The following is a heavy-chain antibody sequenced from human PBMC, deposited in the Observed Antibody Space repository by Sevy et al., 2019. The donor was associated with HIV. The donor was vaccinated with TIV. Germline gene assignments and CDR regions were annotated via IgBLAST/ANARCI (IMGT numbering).Heavy chain of an antibody. Sequence: GGSLRLSCAASGFDFNHYGIYWVRQAPGRGLEWVSFISNSGSDQYYAVPVKGRFTISRNYSNNTVYLEMQSLRSDDTATYFCAKAHIATWWTLDYWGQGTTVTVSS. CDR2: ISNSGSDQ. CDR3: AKAHIATWWTLDY. CDR1: GFDFNHYG. D-gene: IGHD2-21*01. J-gene: IGHJ4*02. V-gene: IGHV3-30*18.